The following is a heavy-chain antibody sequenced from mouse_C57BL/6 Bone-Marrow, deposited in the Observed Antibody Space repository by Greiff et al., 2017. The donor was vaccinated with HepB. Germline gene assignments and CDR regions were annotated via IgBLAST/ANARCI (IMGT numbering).Heavy chain of an antibody. Sequence: VKLMESGAELVKPGASVKISCKASGYAFSSYWMNWVKQRPGKGLEWIGQIYPGDGDTNYNGKFKGKATLTADKSSSTAYMQLSSLTSEDSAVYFCARGGYGSSYGFDYWGQGTTLTVSS. CDR2: IYPGDGDT. CDR1: GYAFSSYW. J-gene: IGHJ2*01. CDR3: ARGGYGSSYGFDY. V-gene: IGHV1-80*01. D-gene: IGHD1-1*01.